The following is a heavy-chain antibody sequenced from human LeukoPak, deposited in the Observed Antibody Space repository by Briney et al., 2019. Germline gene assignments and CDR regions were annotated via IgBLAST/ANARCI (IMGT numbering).Heavy chain of an antibody. Sequence: ASVTLSCKVSGYTLTELSMHWVRQAPGKGLEWLGGFDPEDGETIYAQKFQGRVTMTEDTSTDTAYMELSSLRSEDTAVYYCALTGYCSGGSCYSWLNWFDPWGQGTLVTVSS. CDR1: GYTLTELS. CDR3: ALTGYCSGGSCYSWLNWFDP. D-gene: IGHD2-15*01. V-gene: IGHV1-24*01. J-gene: IGHJ5*02. CDR2: FDPEDGET.